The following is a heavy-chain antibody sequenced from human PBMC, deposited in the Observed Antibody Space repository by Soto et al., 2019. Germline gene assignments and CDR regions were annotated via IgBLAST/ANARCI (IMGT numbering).Heavy chain of an antibody. Sequence: GESLKISCQGSGYKFSNYWLAWVRQKPGKGLEWIGLIYPGDADTKYSPSFQGHVTISADKSSNSAFLQWGSLRPSDTAIYYCARPKPAAHWPATYDSCGLRPLVTVSS. D-gene: IGHD2-2*01. CDR2: IYPGDADT. CDR1: GYKFSNYW. J-gene: IGHJ4*02. V-gene: IGHV5-51*01. CDR3: ARPKPAAHWPATYDS.